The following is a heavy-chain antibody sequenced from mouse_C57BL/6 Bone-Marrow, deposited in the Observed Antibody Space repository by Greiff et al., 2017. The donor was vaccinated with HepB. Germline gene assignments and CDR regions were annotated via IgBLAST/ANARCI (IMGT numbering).Heavy chain of an antibody. V-gene: IGHV5-17*01. Sequence: EVKLMESGGGLVKPGGSLKLSCAASGFTFSDYGMHWVRQAPEKGLEWVAYISSGSSTIYYADTVKGRFTISRDNAKNTLFLQMTSLRSEDTAMYYCARPDSNYPYAMDYWGQGTSVTVSS. CDR3: ARPDSNYPYAMDY. CDR2: ISSGSSTI. CDR1: GFTFSDYG. J-gene: IGHJ4*01. D-gene: IGHD2-5*01.